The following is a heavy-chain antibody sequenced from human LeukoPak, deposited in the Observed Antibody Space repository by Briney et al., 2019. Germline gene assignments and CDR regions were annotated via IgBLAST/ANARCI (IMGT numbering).Heavy chain of an antibody. J-gene: IGHJ4*02. CDR2: IKHDGSED. D-gene: IGHD4-17*01. CDR1: GFTFSNYW. CDR3: AKDPSVYYGDYIIR. V-gene: IGHV3-7*03. Sequence: GGSLRLSCAASGFTFSNYWMTWVRQAPGKGLEWVANIKHDGSEDYYLDSVKGRFTISRDNAKSSMWLQMNSLRAEDTAVYYCAKDPSVYYGDYIIRWGQGTLVTVSS.